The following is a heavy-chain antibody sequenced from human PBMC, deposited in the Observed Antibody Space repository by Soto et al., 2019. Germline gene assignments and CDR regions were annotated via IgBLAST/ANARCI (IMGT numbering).Heavy chain of an antibody. D-gene: IGHD5-12*01. V-gene: IGHV3-15*01. Sequence: GGSLRLSCAASGFTFSNAWMSWVRQAPGKGLEWVGRIKSKTDGGTTDYAAPVKGRFTISRDDSKNTLYLQMNSLKTEDTAVYYCTTDLTLGGLRFQPPFDYWGQGTLVTVSS. CDR1: GFTFSNAW. J-gene: IGHJ4*02. CDR3: TTDLTLGGLRFQPPFDY. CDR2: IKSKTDGGTT.